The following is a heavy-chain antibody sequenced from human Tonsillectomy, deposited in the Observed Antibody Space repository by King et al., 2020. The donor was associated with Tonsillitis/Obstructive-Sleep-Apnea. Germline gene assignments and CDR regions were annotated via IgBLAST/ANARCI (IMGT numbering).Heavy chain of an antibody. CDR1: GYTFTRFY. CDR2: INPSSGST. J-gene: IGHJ4*02. Sequence: VQLVESGAEVRKPGASVKFSCKASGYTFTRFYIHWVRQARGQGLEWMGIINPSSGSTTYAQKFQGRVTMTRDTSTSTVYMELSSLRSEDTAVYYCARDDVVARYIDSWGQGTLVTVSS. V-gene: IGHV1-46*01. D-gene: IGHD5-12*01. CDR3: ARDDVVARYIDS.